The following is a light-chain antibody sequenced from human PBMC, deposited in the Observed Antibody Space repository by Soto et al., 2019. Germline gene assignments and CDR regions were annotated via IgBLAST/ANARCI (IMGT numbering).Light chain of an antibody. CDR3: QQYGSSPRIT. Sequence: EIVLTQSPATLSLSPGERATLSCRASQSVTNSLAWYQQKPGQAPRLLIYGASSRATGIPDRFSGSGSGTDFTLTISRLEPEDFAVYYCQQYGSSPRITFGQGTRLEIK. J-gene: IGKJ5*01. CDR2: GAS. V-gene: IGKV3-20*01. CDR1: QSVTNS.